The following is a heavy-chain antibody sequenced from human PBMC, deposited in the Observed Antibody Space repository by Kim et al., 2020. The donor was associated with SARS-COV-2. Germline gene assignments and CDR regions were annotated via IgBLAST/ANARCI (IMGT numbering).Heavy chain of an antibody. J-gene: IGHJ6*02. CDR1: GFTFSSYS. CDR3: ARDRLGATWYYGMDV. Sequence: GGSLRLSCAASGFTFSSYSMNWVRQAPGKGLEWVSSISSSSSYIYYADSVKGRFTISRDNAKNSLYLQMNSLRAEDTAVYYCARDRLGATWYYGMDVWGQGTTVTVSS. D-gene: IGHD1-26*01. CDR2: ISSSSSYI. V-gene: IGHV3-21*01.